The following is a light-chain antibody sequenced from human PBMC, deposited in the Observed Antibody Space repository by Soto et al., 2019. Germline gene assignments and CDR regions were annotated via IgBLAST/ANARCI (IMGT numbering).Light chain of an antibody. CDR1: LSVSGSQ. Sequence: VLTQSPGTLSLSPGERATLSCRASLSVSGSQLAWYQQKPGQPPRLLIYGASSRAAGIPDRFSGSGSGTDFTLTINRLEPEDIATYYCQQYYSVPLTFGGGTKVETK. V-gene: IGKV3-20*01. CDR2: GAS. CDR3: QQYYSVPLT. J-gene: IGKJ4*01.